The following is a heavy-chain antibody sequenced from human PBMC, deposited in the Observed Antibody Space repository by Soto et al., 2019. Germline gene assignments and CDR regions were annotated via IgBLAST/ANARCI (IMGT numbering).Heavy chain of an antibody. CDR3: ARVVGLRLIAFDI. CDR1: GGTFSSYA. J-gene: IGHJ3*02. V-gene: IGHV1-69*13. D-gene: IGHD3-16*01. Sequence: GASVKVSCKASGGTFSSYAISWVRQAPGQGLECMGGIIPIFGTANYAQKFQGRVTITADESTSTAYMELSSLRSEDTAVYYCARVVGLRLIAFDIWGQGTMVTV. CDR2: IIPIFGTA.